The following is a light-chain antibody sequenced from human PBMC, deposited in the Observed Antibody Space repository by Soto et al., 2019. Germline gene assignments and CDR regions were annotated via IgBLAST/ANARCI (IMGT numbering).Light chain of an antibody. CDR1: QIINTW. V-gene: IGKV1-5*03. J-gene: IGKJ3*01. CDR2: RAS. Sequence: DIQMTQSPSSLFASVGDRVTITCRASQIINTWLAWYQQRPGKAPKLLIYRASNLVNGVPSRFSGSGSGTEFTLTISCLQPDDFSIYYCQQYETYSDTFGPGTKVDL. CDR3: QQYETYSDT.